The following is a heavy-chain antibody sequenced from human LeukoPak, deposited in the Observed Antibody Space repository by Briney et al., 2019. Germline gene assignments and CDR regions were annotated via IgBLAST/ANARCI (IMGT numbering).Heavy chain of an antibody. CDR1: GYTFTDYY. Sequence: EASVKVSCKASGYTFTDYYIPWVRQAPGQGLEWMGRINPNSGGTNYAQKFQGRVTMTRDTSTSTVYMELSSLRSEDTAVYYCARVLMGRFGELVDYWGQGTLVTVSS. J-gene: IGHJ4*02. CDR2: INPNSGGT. V-gene: IGHV1-2*06. CDR3: ARVLMGRFGELVDY. D-gene: IGHD3-10*01.